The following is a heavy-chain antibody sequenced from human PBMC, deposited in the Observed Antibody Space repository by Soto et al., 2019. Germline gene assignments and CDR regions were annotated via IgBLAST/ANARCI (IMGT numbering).Heavy chain of an antibody. D-gene: IGHD3-22*01. CDR2: ISGSGGST. CDR3: AKDPHSRGYYDYFDY. J-gene: IGHJ4*02. Sequence: GGSLRLSXAASGFTFSSYAMSWVRQAPGKGLEWVSAISGSGGSTYYADSVKGRFSISRDNSKNTLYLQMNSLRAEDTAVYYCAKDPHSRGYYDYFDYWGQGTLVTVSS. V-gene: IGHV3-23*01. CDR1: GFTFSSYA.